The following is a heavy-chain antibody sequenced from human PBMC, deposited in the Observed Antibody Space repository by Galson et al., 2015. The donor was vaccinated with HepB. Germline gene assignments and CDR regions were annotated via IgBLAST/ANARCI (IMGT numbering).Heavy chain of an antibody. Sequence: SLRLYCPASGFNDTTHWMIWVRQAPRQGLECVANRNQDGSEKYHVDSVKGRFTLSKENAKNSLFLQMNSLRVEDTAVYYCARSPSAAYWGQGTLVTVSS. J-gene: IGHJ4*02. V-gene: IGHV3-7*03. D-gene: IGHD6-25*01. CDR1: GFNDTTHW. CDR3: ARSPSAAY. CDR2: RNQDGSEK.